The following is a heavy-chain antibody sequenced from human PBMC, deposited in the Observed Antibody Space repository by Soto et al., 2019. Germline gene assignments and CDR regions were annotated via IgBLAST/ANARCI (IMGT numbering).Heavy chain of an antibody. CDR2: IYYSGST. V-gene: IGHV4-30-4*01. Sequence: LSLTCTVSGGSISSDDYYWSWIRQPPGKGLEWIGYIYYSGSTSYNPSLKSRLTISLDTSKNQFSLKLSSVSAADTAVYYCARDRSNSPDYFDYWGQGTLVTVSS. CDR3: ARDRSNSPDYFDY. J-gene: IGHJ4*02. CDR1: GGSISSDDYY. D-gene: IGHD6-6*01.